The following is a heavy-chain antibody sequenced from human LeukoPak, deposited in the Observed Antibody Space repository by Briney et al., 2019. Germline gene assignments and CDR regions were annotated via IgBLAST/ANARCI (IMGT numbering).Heavy chain of an antibody. CDR2: INPNSGST. V-gene: IGHV1-2*02. D-gene: IGHD6-13*01. J-gene: IGHJ5*02. Sequence: ASVKVSCTASGYTFIGYYIHWVRQAPGQGLEWMGWINPNSGSTNYAQKFQGRVTMTRDTSNNTAYMELSRLRSDDTAVYYCARDLRSYSSSLKSWFDPWGQGTLVTVSS. CDR1: GYTFIGYY. CDR3: ARDLRSYSSSLKSWFDP.